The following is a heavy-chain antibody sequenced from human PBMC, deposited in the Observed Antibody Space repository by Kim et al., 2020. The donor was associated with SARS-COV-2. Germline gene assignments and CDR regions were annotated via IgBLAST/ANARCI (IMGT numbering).Heavy chain of an antibody. Sequence: ASVKVSCKASGYTFTSYGISWVRQAPGQGLEWMGWISAYNGNTNYAQKLQGRVTMTTDTSTSTAYMELRSLRSDDTAVYYCAREDTDFWDGTPYYGMDVWGQGTTVTVSS. J-gene: IGHJ6*02. CDR3: AREDTDFWDGTPYYGMDV. CDR2: ISAYNGNT. CDR1: GYTFTSYG. D-gene: IGHD3-3*01. V-gene: IGHV1-18*01.